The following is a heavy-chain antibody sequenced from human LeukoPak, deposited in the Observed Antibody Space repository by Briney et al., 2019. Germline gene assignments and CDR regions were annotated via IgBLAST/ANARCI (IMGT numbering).Heavy chain of an antibody. J-gene: IGHJ4*02. CDR3: ARRDGYKTEDY. D-gene: IGHD5-24*01. Sequence: PSETLSLTCTASGGSISTYYWSWIRQPPGKGLEWIGYIYNSGDTNCNPSLKSRVTISVDTSKNQFSLKLSSMTAADTAVYYCARRDGYKTEDYWGQGTLVTVSS. CDR2: IYNSGDT. CDR1: GGSISTYY. V-gene: IGHV4-59*01.